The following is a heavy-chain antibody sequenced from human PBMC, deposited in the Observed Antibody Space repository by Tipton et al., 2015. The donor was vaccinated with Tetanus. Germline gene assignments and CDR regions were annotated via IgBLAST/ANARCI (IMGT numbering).Heavy chain of an antibody. CDR3: AVLPNHWQAPRGAP. V-gene: IGHV4-34*01. CDR1: GGSSSSFY. CDR2: INQRGT. D-gene: IGHD1-1*01. Sequence: QVQLVQSGAEVKPSETLSLTCEVSGGSSSSFYWSWIRQPPGGGLEWIGEINQRGTTYNPSLNRRATISVDSSATQLSLIITSMTAACAAVYYCAVLPNHWQAPRGAPWGQGILVTVSS. J-gene: IGHJ5*02.